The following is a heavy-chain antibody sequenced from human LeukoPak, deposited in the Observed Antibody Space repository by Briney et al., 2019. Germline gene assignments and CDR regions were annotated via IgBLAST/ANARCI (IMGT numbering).Heavy chain of an antibody. CDR2: ISDSGRTT. J-gene: IGHJ6*03. CDR3: ARDFRAVAESYYYYYMDV. V-gene: IGHV3-48*03. Sequence: GGSLRLSCAVSGLTFSNFKMNWVRQAPGKGLEWVSYISDSGRTTFYADSVKGRFTISRDNAKNSLSLQMNSLRAEDTAVYYCARDFRAVAESYYYYYMDVWGKGTTVTVSS. D-gene: IGHD6-19*01. CDR1: GLTFSNFK.